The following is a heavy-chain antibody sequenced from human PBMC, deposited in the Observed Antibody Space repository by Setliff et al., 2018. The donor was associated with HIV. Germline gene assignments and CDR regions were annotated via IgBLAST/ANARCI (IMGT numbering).Heavy chain of an antibody. CDR2: LYHGGRT. D-gene: IGHD3-22*01. CDR1: GDSVIKNNFY. Sequence: NPSETLSLTCSVSGDSVIKNNFYWGWIRQSPAKGLEWIGTLYHGGRTYYNPPLKSRVTIFVDTTKNEFSLNLRSVTAADTAVYFCVNSGYDGDYYYYYMDVWGRGTRVTVSS. V-gene: IGHV4-39*01. CDR3: VNSGYDGDYYYYYMDV. J-gene: IGHJ6*03.